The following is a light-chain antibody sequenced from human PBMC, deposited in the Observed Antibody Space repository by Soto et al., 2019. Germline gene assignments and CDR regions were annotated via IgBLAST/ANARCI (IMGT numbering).Light chain of an antibody. CDR2: DVS. CDR3: QQRSTWPPII. J-gene: IGKJ5*01. V-gene: IGKV3-11*01. CDR1: QSVSSY. Sequence: EIVLTQSPATLSLSPGERATLSCRASQSVSSYLAWYQQKPGQAPRLLIDDVSNRATGIPARFSGSGSGTDFTLTISSLEPEDFAVYYCQQRSTWPPIIFGQGTRLEI.